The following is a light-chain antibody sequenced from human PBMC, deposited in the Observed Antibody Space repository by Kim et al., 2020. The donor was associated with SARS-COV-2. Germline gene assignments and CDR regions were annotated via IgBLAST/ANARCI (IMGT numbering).Light chain of an antibody. CDR3: QTWATGIRV. CDR2: VDSDGSH. V-gene: IGLV4-69*01. CDR1: SGHSNYA. Sequence: ASVKLTCTLSSGHSNYAIAWQQQQPEKGPRYLMKVDSDGSHRKGVGIPDRFSGSSSGAERYLTISSLQSDDEADYYCQTWATGIRVFGGGTQLTVL. J-gene: IGLJ3*02.